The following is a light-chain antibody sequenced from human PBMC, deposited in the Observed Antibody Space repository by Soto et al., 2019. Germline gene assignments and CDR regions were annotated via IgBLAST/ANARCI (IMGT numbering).Light chain of an antibody. CDR2: DVT. J-gene: IGLJ1*01. Sequence: QSVLTRPASVSGSPGQSIAISCTGTSSDVGGYNYVSWHQQHPGKAPKLIIYDVTNRPSGVSNRFSGSKSGNTASLTISGLQAEDEADYYCSSYTSSSTYVFGTGTKLIVL. CDR1: SSDVGGYNY. V-gene: IGLV2-14*01. CDR3: SSYTSSSTYV.